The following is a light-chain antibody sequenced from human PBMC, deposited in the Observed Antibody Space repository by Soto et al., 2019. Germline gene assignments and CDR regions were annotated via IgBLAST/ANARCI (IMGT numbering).Light chain of an antibody. J-gene: IGKJ3*01. Sequence: IQLTQSPSSLSASVGDRVTITCRASQGISSYLAWYQQKPGKAPKLLIYAASTLQSGVPSRFSGSGSGADFTLTISSLQPEDFVTYYCQQLNSYPLTFGPGTKVDI. CDR2: AAS. V-gene: IGKV1-9*01. CDR1: QGISSY. CDR3: QQLNSYPLT.